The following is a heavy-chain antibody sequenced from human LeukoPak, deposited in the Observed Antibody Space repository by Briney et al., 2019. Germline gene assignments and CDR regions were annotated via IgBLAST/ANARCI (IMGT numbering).Heavy chain of an antibody. J-gene: IGHJ3*02. D-gene: IGHD3-22*01. CDR1: GGTFSSYA. CDR2: IIPILGIP. Sequence: SVKLSCKASGGTFSSYAISWVRQAPGQGLEWMGRIIPILGIPNYAQKFQGRVTITADKSTSTAYLELSSLRSEATAAFYCATPGHYYDSSGYNDAFDIWGQGTMVTVSS. CDR3: ATPGHYYDSSGYNDAFDI. V-gene: IGHV1-69*04.